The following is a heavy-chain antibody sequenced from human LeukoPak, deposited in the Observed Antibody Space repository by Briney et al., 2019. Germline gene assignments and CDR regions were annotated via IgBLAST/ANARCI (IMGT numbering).Heavy chain of an antibody. V-gene: IGHV1-69*02. CDR1: GGTFSSYT. CDR3: ARQPDIAAHTH. J-gene: IGHJ4*02. CDR2: IIPILGIA. Sequence: SVKVSCKASGGTFSSYTISWVRQAPGQGLEWMGRIIPILGIANYAQKFQGRVTITADKSTSTACMELSSLRSEDTAVYYCARQPDIAAHTHWGQGTLVTVSS. D-gene: IGHD6-6*01.